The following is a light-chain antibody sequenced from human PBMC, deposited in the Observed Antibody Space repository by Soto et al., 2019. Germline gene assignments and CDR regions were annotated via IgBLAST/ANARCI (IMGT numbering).Light chain of an antibody. CDR3: QQYNNWPWT. V-gene: IGKV3-15*01. CDR1: ETVISN. Sequence: EIVLTQSPGTLSLSPVEIATLYFMASETVISNLAWYQQKPGQAPRLLIYGASTRATGIPARFSGSGSGTEFTLTISNLQSEDFAVYYCQQYNNWPWTCGQGTKGDI. CDR2: GAS. J-gene: IGKJ1*01.